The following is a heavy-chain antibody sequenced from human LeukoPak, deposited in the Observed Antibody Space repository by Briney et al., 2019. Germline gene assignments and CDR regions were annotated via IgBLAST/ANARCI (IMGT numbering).Heavy chain of an antibody. Sequence: GESLKISCKGSGYSFTSYWIGWVRQMPGKGLEWMGIIYPDDSDTRYSPSFQGQVTISTDKSISTAYLQWSSLKASDTAMYYCATGGSYYYDNSAYYCFDYWGQGTLVTVSS. V-gene: IGHV5-51*03. J-gene: IGHJ4*02. CDR2: IYPDDSDT. CDR1: GYSFTSYW. D-gene: IGHD3-22*01. CDR3: ATGGSYYYDNSAYYCFDY.